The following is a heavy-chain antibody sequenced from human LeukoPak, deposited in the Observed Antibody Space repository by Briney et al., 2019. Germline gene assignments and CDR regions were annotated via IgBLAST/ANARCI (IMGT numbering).Heavy chain of an antibody. CDR2: VWSDGINK. V-gene: IGHV3-33*06. J-gene: IGHJ4*02. CDR1: GFTFSNYG. CDR3: AKDSRSSSIDF. D-gene: IGHD6-6*01. Sequence: GGSLRLSCAASGFTFSNYGMHWVRQAPGKGLEWVAVVWSDGINKYYADSVKGRFTISRDNSKNTLYLQMNSLRAEDTALYYCAKDSRSSSIDFWGQGTLVTVSS.